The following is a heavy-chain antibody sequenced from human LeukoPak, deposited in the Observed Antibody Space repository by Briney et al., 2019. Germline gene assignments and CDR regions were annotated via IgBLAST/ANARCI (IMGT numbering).Heavy chain of an antibody. CDR3: ARGRPHGNDY. V-gene: IGHV3-74*01. Sequence: GGSMRLSCAASGLAFSAYKMHWVRQAPRKGLVWVSRISTDGYTTDYADFVQGRFTASRDNAKNTLYLQMNSLRVEDTAVYYCARGRPHGNDYWGQGTLVTVSS. J-gene: IGHJ4*02. CDR2: ISTDGYTT. D-gene: IGHD4-23*01. CDR1: GLAFSAYK.